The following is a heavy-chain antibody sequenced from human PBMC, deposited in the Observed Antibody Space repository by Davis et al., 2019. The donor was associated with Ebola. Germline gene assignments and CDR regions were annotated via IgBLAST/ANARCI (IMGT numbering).Heavy chain of an antibody. D-gene: IGHD3-22*01. CDR3: ARGGYYDSTGYSHAAFDI. J-gene: IGHJ3*02. CDR1: GFTFSSNS. CDR2: ISSSSNYI. V-gene: IGHV3-21*01. Sequence: GEFLKTFCAASGFTFSSNSMNLVRQAPGKGPEWVSFISSSSNYIYYADSVKGRFNVSRDNAKNSLYLQMNSLRAEDTAVYHCARGGYYDSTGYSHAAFDIWGQGTMVTVSS.